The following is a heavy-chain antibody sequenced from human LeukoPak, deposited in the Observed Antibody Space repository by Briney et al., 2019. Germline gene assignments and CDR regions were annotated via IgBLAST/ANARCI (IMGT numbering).Heavy chain of an antibody. CDR2: IYYSGST. Sequence: SETLSLTCTVSGGSISSSSYYWGWIRQPPGKGLEWIGSIYYSGSTYYNPSLKSRVTISVDTSKNQFSLKLSSVTAADTAVYYCARDRRIAARPGYFDYWGQGTLVTVSS. V-gene: IGHV4-39*07. D-gene: IGHD6-6*01. CDR1: GGSISSSSYY. CDR3: ARDRRIAARPGYFDY. J-gene: IGHJ4*02.